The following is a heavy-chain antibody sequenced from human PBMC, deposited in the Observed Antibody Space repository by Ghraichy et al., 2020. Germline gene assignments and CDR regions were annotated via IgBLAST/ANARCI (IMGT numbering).Heavy chain of an antibody. CDR3: ARSPTVVFPDY. CDR2: IFHSGSS. V-gene: IGHV4-31*03. CDR1: NDSIISGGYY. J-gene: IGHJ4*02. D-gene: IGHD4-23*01. Sequence: SQTLSLTCTVSNDSIISGGYYWHWIRQHPGKGLEWIGYIFHSGSSYYSPSLASRLTISLDTSKNQFSLWLTSVTAADTAVYYCARSPTVVFPDYWGRGTLVSVYS.